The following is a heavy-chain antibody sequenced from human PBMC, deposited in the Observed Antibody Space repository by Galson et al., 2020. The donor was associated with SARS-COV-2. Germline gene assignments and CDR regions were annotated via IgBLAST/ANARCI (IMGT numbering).Heavy chain of an antibody. J-gene: IGHJ6*02. CDR3: ARDTPNYGMDV. D-gene: IGHD2-15*01. Sequence: SETLSLTCTVSGGSISGYYWSWVRQPPGKGLEWIGTIYYTGNTKYNPSLKSRITESIDTSKNQFSLKLGSVTAADTAVYYCARDTPNYGMDVWGLGTTVIVS. V-gene: IGHV4-59*08. CDR1: GGSISGYY. CDR2: IYYTGNT.